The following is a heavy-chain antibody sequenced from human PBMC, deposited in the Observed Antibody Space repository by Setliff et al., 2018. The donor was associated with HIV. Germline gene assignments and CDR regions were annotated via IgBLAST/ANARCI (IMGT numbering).Heavy chain of an antibody. Sequence: TLSLTCAVSGDSVSGYYWSWIRQPAGRGLEWIGRVHNSAGSNYNPSLKSRVTMSVGTAKNQLSLKLTAVSAADTAVYYCARDRIEVLADSPHDVFDIWGRGIMVTVSS. CDR1: GDSVSGYY. V-gene: IGHV4-4*07. J-gene: IGHJ3*02. D-gene: IGHD3-22*01. CDR3: ARDRIEVLADSPHDVFDI. CDR2: VHNSAGS.